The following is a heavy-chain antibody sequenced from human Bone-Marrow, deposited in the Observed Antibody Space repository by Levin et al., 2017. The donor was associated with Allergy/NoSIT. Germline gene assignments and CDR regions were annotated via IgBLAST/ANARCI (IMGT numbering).Heavy chain of an antibody. V-gene: IGHV4-59*08. CDR3: ARHAGPIHLWLMDY. J-gene: IGHJ4*02. Sequence: GSLRLSCTVSGGSISTYYWSWIRQPPGKGLEWIGYVYYSGSTNYNPSLKSRVTMSVDTSKNHSSLKLSSVTAADTALYYCARHAGPIHLWLMDYWGQGTLVTVSS. CDR2: VYYSGST. CDR1: GGSISTYY. D-gene: IGHD5-18*01.